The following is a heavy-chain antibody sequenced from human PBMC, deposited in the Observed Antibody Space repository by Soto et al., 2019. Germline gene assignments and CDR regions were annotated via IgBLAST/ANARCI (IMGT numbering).Heavy chain of an antibody. CDR2: IQYHGINK. D-gene: IGHD3-22*01. V-gene: IGHV3-30*02. CDR1: GFTFSTYG. J-gene: IGHJ4*02. CDR3: ARGLDYDSSGYYLDF. Sequence: GGSLRLSCGASGFTFSTYGMHWVRQAPGKGLEWVAFIQYHGINKDYADSVKGRFTISRDNSRNTLYLQMNSLRAEDTAVYYCARGLDYDSSGYYLDFWGQGALVTVSS.